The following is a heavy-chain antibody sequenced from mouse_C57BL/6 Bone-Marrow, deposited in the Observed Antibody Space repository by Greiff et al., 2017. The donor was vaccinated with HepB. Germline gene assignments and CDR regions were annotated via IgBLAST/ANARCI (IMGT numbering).Heavy chain of an antibody. V-gene: IGHV1-19*01. J-gene: IGHJ1*03. CDR3: AIPYYYGSSWYFDV. CDR2: INPYNGGT. CDR1: GYTFTDYY. D-gene: IGHD1-1*01. Sequence: VQLKQSGPVLVKPGASVKMSCKASGYTFTDYYMNWVKQSPGKSLEWIGVINPYNGGTSYNQKFKGKATLTVDKSSSTAYMELNSLTSEDSAVYYCAIPYYYGSSWYFDVWGTGTTVTVSS.